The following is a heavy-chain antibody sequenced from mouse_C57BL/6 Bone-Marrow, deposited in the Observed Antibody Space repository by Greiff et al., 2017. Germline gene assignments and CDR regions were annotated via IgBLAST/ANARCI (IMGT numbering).Heavy chain of an antibody. CDR2: INSDGGST. CDR1: EYEFPSHD. V-gene: IGHV5-2*03. Sequence: EVMLVESGGGLVQPGESLKLSCESNEYEFPSHDMSWVRKTPEKRPELVAAINSDGGSTYYPDTMERRFIISRDNTKKTLYLQMSSLRSEDTALYYCARQRGYSNGAMDYWGQGTSVTVSS. D-gene: IGHD2-5*01. J-gene: IGHJ4*01. CDR3: ARQRGYSNGAMDY.